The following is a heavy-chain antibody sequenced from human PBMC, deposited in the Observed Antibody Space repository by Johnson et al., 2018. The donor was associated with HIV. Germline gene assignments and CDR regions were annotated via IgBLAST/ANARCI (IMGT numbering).Heavy chain of an antibody. CDR1: GFTFSSYA. CDR3: AREKGSHDAFDI. V-gene: IGHV3-30*04. CDR2: ISYDGSNK. J-gene: IGHJ3*02. Sequence: QVQLVESGGGVFQPGRSLRLSCAASGFTFSSYAMHWVRQAPGKGLEWVAVISYDGSNKYYADSVKGRFTISRDNSKNTLYLQMNSLRAEDTAVYYCAREKGSHDAFDIWGQGTMVTVSS.